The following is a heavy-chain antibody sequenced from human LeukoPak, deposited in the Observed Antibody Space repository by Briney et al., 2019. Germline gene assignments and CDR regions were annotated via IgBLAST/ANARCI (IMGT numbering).Heavy chain of an antibody. V-gene: IGHV1-2*02. CDR3: ARGAHYHDSSEGYDY. D-gene: IGHD3-22*01. Sequence: ASVKVSCKASGYTFTGFYMHWVRQAPGQGLEWMGWINPNSGGTNYAQKFQGRVTMTRDTSISTAYMELSRLRSDDTAVYYCARGAHYHDSSEGYDYWGQGTLVTVSS. J-gene: IGHJ4*02. CDR2: INPNSGGT. CDR1: GYTFTGFY.